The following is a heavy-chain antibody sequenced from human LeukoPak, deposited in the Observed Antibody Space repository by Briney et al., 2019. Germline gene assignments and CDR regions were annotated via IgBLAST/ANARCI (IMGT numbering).Heavy chain of an antibody. V-gene: IGHV3-33*06. CDR2: IWYDGSNK. J-gene: IGHJ3*02. CDR3: AKDHIVVVTAIRAFDI. CDR1: GFTFSSYG. D-gene: IGHD2-21*02. Sequence: GGSLRLSCAASGFTFSSYGMHWVRQAPGKGLEWVAVIWYDGSNKYYADSVKGRFTISRDNSKNTLYLQMNSLRAEDTAVYYCAKDHIVVVTAIRAFDIWGQGTMVTVAS.